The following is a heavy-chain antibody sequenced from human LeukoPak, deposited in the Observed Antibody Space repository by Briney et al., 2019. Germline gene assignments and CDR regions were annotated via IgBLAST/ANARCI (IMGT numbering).Heavy chain of an antibody. CDR3: AGGEWREGYDILTGYYWIPYYFDY. CDR1: GPTFSSYS. Sequence: GRSLRPSYAASGPTFSSYSMSWVRQAAGKGRGWVSSISRRSRYINYADSVKGRFTISRDNAKNSLYLQMNSLRAEDTAVYYCAGGEWREGYDILTGYYWIPYYFDYWGQGTLVSVFS. J-gene: IGHJ4*02. D-gene: IGHD3-9*01. CDR2: ISRRSRYI. V-gene: IGHV3-21*01.